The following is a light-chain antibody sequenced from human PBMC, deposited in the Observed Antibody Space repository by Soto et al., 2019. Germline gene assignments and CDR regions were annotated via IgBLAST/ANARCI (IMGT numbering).Light chain of an antibody. V-gene: IGLV2-14*01. J-gene: IGLJ3*02. CDR3: SSFTSSSTWV. CDR1: GSDIGGYNS. CDR2: EVV. Sequence: QSALTQPASVSGSPGQSITISCAGTGSDIGGYNSVSWYQQHPGKAPKLLIYEVVKRPSGVSNRFSGSKSGNTASLTISGLQADDEADYYCSSFTSSSTWVFGGGTKLTVL.